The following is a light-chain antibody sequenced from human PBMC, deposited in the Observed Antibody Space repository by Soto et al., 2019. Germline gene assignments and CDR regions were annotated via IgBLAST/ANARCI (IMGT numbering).Light chain of an antibody. CDR1: SSDVGGYNY. J-gene: IGLJ1*01. CDR3: CSYTSSSTYV. Sequence: QSARSQPASVCWSPGHAITVSCTGTSSDVGGYNYVSWYQQHPGKAPQLMIYDVSYRPSGVSDRFSGSKSGNAASLTISGLQAEDEADQYCCSYTSSSTYVFGTGTKVTVL. CDR2: DVS. V-gene: IGLV2-14*03.